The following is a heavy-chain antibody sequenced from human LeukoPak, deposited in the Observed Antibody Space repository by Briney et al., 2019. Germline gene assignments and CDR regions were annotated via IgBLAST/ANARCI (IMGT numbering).Heavy chain of an antibody. CDR3: ARGERFSYYCYYYMDV. Sequence: SETLSLTCTVSGGSISSYYWSWIRQPPGKGLEWIGYIYYSGSTNYNPSLKSRVTISVDTSKNQFSLKLSSVTAADTAVYYCARGERFSYYCYYYMDVWGKGTTVTVSS. J-gene: IGHJ6*03. CDR1: GGSISSYY. CDR2: IYYSGST. V-gene: IGHV4-59*01.